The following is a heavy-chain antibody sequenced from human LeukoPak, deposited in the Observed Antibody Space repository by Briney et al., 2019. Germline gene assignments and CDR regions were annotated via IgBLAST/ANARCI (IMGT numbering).Heavy chain of an antibody. CDR1: GGSISSGSYY. V-gene: IGHV4-61*02. J-gene: IGHJ4*02. CDR2: IYTSGST. Sequence: PSETLSLICTVSGGSISSGSYYWSWIRQPAGKGLEWIGRIYTSGSTNYNPSLKSRVTISVDTSKNQFSLKLSSVTAADTAVYYCARRRRYYDSSGYYYAYFDYWGQGTLVTVSS. CDR3: ARRRRYYDSSGYYYAYFDY. D-gene: IGHD3-22*01.